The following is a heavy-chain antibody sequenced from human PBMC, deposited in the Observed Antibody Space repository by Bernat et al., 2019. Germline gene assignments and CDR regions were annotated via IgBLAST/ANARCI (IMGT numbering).Heavy chain of an antibody. V-gene: IGHV4-39*01. D-gene: IGHD1-26*01. CDR3: ARLAHGAADRGVFDY. Sequence: QLQLQESGPGLVKPSETLSLTCTVSGGSISSSSYYWGWLRQPTGKGRVWIGSINDSGSTYNNLSLKSRVTISVDTTKNQFSLKLSSVTAAATAVYYCARLAHGAADRGVFDYWGQGTLVTVSS. CDR2: INDSGST. J-gene: IGHJ4*02. CDR1: GGSISSSSYY.